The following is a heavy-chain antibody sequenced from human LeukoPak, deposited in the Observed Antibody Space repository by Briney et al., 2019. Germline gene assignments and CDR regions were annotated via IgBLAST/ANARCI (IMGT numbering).Heavy chain of an antibody. CDR1: GYTFTSYD. CDR2: MNPNSGDA. V-gene: IGHV1-8*01. Sequence: ASVKVSCKASGYTFTSYDINWVRQATGQGLEWMGWMNPNSGDAGYAQKFQGRVTMTRNTSISTAYMELSSLRSEDTAVYYCARDNSVRDEAWWFNPWGQGTLVTVSS. D-gene: IGHD5-24*01. J-gene: IGHJ5*02. CDR3: ARDNSVRDEAWWFNP.